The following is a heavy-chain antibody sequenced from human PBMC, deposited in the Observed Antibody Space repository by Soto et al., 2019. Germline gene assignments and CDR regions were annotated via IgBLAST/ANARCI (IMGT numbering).Heavy chain of an antibody. V-gene: IGHV3-74*01. Sequence: VQLVESGGGLVQPGGSLRLSCAASGFAFGSYWMHWVRQAPGKGLVWVSRISQDGTIATQADSVKGRFTISRDNAKNTLYLQMNSLRVDDTAVYYCLRDQRHWNEFADQWGQGTLVPVSS. D-gene: IGHD1-1*01. CDR1: GFAFGSYW. CDR2: ISQDGTIA. CDR3: LRDQRHWNEFADQ. J-gene: IGHJ4*02.